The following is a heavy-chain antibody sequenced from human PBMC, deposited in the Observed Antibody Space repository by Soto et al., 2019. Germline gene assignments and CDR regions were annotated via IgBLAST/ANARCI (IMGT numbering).Heavy chain of an antibody. Sequence: QVQLVQSGAEVKEPGSSVKVSCKASGGTFRTFAISWVRQAPGQGPEWMGGIIPVFGTPNYAQKFQGRVTITADESTSTAYMELSSLRSEDTAVYYCARGGSTMVRGPLVYGLDVWGQGTTVIVSS. V-gene: IGHV1-69*01. CDR2: IIPVFGTP. CDR3: ARGGSTMVRGPLVYGLDV. CDR1: GGTFRTFA. J-gene: IGHJ6*02. D-gene: IGHD3-10*01.